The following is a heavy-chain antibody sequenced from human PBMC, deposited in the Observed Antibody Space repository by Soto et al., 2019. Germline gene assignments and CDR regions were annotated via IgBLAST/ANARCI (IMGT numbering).Heavy chain of an antibody. CDR1: GGSISSYY. D-gene: IGHD6-6*01. V-gene: IGHV4-59*08. CDR2: IYYSGST. CDR3: ARRSGSSIYYYYYMDV. J-gene: IGHJ6*03. Sequence: SETLSLTCTVSGGSISSYYWSWIRQPPGKGLEWIGYIYYSGSTNYNPSLKSRVTISVDTSKNQFSLKLSSVTAADTAVYYCARRSGSSIYYYYYMDVWGKGTTVTVSS.